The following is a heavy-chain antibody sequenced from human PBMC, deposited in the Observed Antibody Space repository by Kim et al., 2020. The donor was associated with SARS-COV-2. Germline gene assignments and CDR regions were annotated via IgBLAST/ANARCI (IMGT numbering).Heavy chain of an antibody. Sequence: GGSLRLSCEVSGFSFSDCDMSWVRQAPGKGLERVSGISLSGAITDYADSVKGRFTISRDNSKNTLYLQMNSLRADDTAVYYCAKDGRSFTPGYWGQGTLVTVSS. CDR3: AKDGRSFTPGY. CDR2: ISLSGAIT. J-gene: IGHJ4*02. D-gene: IGHD6-13*01. V-gene: IGHV3-23*01. CDR1: GFSFSDCD.